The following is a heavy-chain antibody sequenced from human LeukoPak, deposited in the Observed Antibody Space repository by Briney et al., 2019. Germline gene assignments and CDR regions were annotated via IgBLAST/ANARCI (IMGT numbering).Heavy chain of an antibody. CDR2: IIPIFGTA. CDR3: ARGHGSGYTNYFDP. Sequence: ASVKVSCKASGGTFSSYAISWVRQAPGQGLEWMGGIIPIFGTANYAQKFQGRVTMTRDMSTSTFYMELSSLRSEDTAVYYCARGHGSGYTNYFDPWGQGTLVTVSS. J-gene: IGHJ5*02. CDR1: GGTFSSYA. D-gene: IGHD3-10*01. V-gene: IGHV1-69*05.